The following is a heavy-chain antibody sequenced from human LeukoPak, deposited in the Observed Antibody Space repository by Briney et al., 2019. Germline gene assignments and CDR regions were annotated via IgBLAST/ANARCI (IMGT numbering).Heavy chain of an antibody. CDR2: VNHSGGT. D-gene: IGHD2-2*01. CDR3: ARGRTGYQLLPTKKNYSYYYVDV. CDR1: GGSISSNNYY. V-gene: IGHV4-39*07. Sequence: SETLSLTCTVSGGSISSNNYYWGWIRQPPGKGLEWIGEVNHSGGTNYNPSLKRRVTISLDTSKNQFSLKLSSVTAADTAMYFCARGRTGYQLLPTKKNYSYYYVDVWGKGTSVTVSS. J-gene: IGHJ6*03.